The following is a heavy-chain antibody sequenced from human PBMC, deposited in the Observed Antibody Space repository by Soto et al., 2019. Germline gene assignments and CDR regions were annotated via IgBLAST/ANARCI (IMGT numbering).Heavy chain of an antibody. CDR1: GDSSISYW. V-gene: IGHV5-10-1*01. CDR3: ARYNAPSLAGNWFDL. J-gene: IGHJ5*02. CDR2: IDPSDSYT. Sequence: ELMKVWCRGAGDSSISYWMNRVSQMPGKGLEWMGRIDPSDSYTSYSPSFQGHVTISADMSISTASLQWSSLQASDTAVYYCARYNAPSLAGNWFDLWGQGTPVTAPQ. D-gene: IGHD1-20*01.